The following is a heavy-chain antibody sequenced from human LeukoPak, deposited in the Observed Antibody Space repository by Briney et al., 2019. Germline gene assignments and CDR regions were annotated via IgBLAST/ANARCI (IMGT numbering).Heavy chain of an antibody. D-gene: IGHD3-10*01. CDR1: GFTFNNYW. V-gene: IGHV3-30*03. CDR2: ISYDGSNK. J-gene: IGHJ4*02. Sequence: GGSLRLSCAASGFTFNNYWMNWVRQAPGKGLEWVAVISYDGSNKYYADSVKGRFTISRDNSKNTLYLQMNSLRAEDTAVYYCARARFNEVFDYWGQGTLVTVSS. CDR3: ARARFNEVFDY.